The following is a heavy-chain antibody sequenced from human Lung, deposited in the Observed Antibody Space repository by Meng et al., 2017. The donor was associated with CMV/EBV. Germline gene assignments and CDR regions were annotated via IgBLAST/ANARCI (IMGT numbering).Heavy chain of an antibody. V-gene: IGHV1-2*02. CDR1: GYTFTGYY. Sequence: ASXXVSCKASGYTFTGYYMHWVRQAPGQGLEWMGWINPNSGGTNYAQKFQGRVTMTRDTSISTAYMELSRLRSGDTAVYYCARGYCSSTSCYTWMDYWGQGXLVTVSS. CDR3: ARGYCSSTSCYTWMDY. D-gene: IGHD2-2*02. J-gene: IGHJ4*02. CDR2: INPNSGGT.